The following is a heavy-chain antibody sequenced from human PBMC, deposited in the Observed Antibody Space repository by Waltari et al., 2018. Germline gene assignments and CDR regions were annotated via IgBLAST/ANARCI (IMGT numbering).Heavy chain of an antibody. J-gene: IGHJ4*02. V-gene: IGHV3-9*01. D-gene: IGHD6-19*01. CDR1: GFKFHDYA. CDR3: AKDYSSSGWPLFQF. CDR2: ISWESGTK. Sequence: EVQLVESGGELVQPGRSLRLSCAASGFKFHDYAMHWVRQPPGKGLAWVASISWESGTKEYADSVRGRFTIFRDNPENFLYLQMDTVRDDDTAVYYCAKDYSSSGWPLFQFWGQGTQVKVSS.